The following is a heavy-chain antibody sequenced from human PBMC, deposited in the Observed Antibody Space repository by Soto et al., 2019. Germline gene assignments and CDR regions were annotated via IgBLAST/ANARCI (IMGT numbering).Heavy chain of an antibody. J-gene: IGHJ4*02. CDR3: AHRPFDFWSDIYFEY. V-gene: IGHV2-5*02. Sequence: SGPTLVNPTQTLTLTCTFSGFSLTISGVGVGWIRQPPGKALEWLALINWDGDKRYSPSLKSRLTITKDTSKNQVVLTMTNMDPVDTATYYCAHRPFDFWSDIYFEYWGQGTLVIVSS. CDR2: INWDGDK. CDR1: GFSLTISGVG. D-gene: IGHD3-3*01.